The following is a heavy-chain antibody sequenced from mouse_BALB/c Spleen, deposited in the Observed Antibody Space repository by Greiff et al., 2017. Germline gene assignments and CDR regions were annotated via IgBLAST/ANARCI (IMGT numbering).Heavy chain of an antibody. CDR1: GYTFTSYW. J-gene: IGHJ4*01. Sequence: VKLVESGAELAKPGASVKMSCKASGYTFTSYWMHWVKQRPGQGLEWIGYINPSTGYTEYNQKFKDKATLTADKSSSTAYMQLSSLTSEDSAVYYCARPYYDYAMDYWGQGTSVTVSS. CDR2: INPSTGYT. CDR3: ARPYYDYAMDY. D-gene: IGHD2-10*01. V-gene: IGHV1-7*01.